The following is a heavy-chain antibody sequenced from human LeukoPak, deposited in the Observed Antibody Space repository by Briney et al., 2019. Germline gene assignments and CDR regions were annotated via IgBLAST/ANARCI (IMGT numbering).Heavy chain of an antibody. CDR3: ARVKYYYDSSGYYSTLEDY. J-gene: IGHJ4*02. V-gene: IGHV1-24*01. Sequence: GASVKVSCKVSGYTLTELSMHWVRQAPGKGLEWMGGFDPEDGETIYAQKFQGRVTMTTDTSTSTAYMELRSLRSDDTAVYYCARVKYYYDSSGYYSTLEDYWGQGTLVTVSS. D-gene: IGHD3-22*01. CDR2: FDPEDGET. CDR1: GYTLTELS.